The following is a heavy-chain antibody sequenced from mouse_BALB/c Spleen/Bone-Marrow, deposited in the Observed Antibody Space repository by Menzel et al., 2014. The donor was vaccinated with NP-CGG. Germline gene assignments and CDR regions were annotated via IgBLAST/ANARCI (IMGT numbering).Heavy chain of an antibody. CDR2: IDPANGNT. D-gene: IGHD4-1*01. CDR1: GFNIKDTY. CDR3: ARWEYYAMDD. J-gene: IGHJ4*01. V-gene: IGHV14-3*02. Sequence: VQLQQSGAELVKPGASVKLSCTASGFNIKDTYMHWVKQRPEQGLEWIGRIDPANGNTKYDPKFQGKATITADTSSNTAYLQLSSLTSEETAVYYCARWEYYAMDDWGQGTSVTVSS.